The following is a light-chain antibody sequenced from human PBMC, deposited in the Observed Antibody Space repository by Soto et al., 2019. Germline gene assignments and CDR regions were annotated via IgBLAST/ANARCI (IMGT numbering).Light chain of an antibody. CDR3: SSYVTGDSLI. CDR2: ELS. Sequence: QSVLTQPPSASGSPGQSVTISCTGTSRDVGGHDYVSWYQQHPGKAPKLMIYELSKRPSGVPDRFSGSKSGNTASLTVSGLHAEDEADYYCSSYVTGDSLIFGGGTKLTVL. J-gene: IGLJ2*01. V-gene: IGLV2-8*01. CDR1: SRDVGGHDY.